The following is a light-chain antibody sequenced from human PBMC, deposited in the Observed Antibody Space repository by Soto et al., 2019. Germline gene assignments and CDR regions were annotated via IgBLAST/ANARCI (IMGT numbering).Light chain of an antibody. J-gene: IGKJ5*01. Sequence: EIVMTQSPATLSVSPCERATLSGSASQSVSSNLAWYQQKPGQAPRLLIYGASTRATGIPARFSGSGSGTEFTLTISSLQSEDFAVYYCQQYNNWPRITFGQGTRLEIK. CDR1: QSVSSN. CDR3: QQYNNWPRIT. V-gene: IGKV3-15*01. CDR2: GAS.